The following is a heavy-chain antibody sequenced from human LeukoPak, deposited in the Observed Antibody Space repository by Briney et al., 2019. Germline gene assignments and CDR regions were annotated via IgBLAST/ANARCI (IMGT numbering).Heavy chain of an antibody. D-gene: IGHD5-18*01. V-gene: IGHV3-33*06. CDR2: IWYDGSNK. J-gene: IGHJ4*02. CDR3: AKDRVGGYSFGSPADY. Sequence: PGRSLRLSCAASGFTFSSYGMHWVRQAPGKGLEWVAVIWYDGSNKYYADSVKGRFTISRDSSKNTLYLQMNSLRAEDTALYYCAKDRVGGYSFGSPADYWGQGTLVTVSS. CDR1: GFTFSSYG.